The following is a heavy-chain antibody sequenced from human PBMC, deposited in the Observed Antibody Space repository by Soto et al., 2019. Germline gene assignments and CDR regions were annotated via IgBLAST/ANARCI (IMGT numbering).Heavy chain of an antibody. Sequence: QVQLLQSGAEVRKPGASVKVSCKASGYTFTNYIIYWVRQTPGQRLEWMGWINAGNGDTKYSQIFQDRITITRDTSATKAYLDLRNLRYEDTAVYYCPRDHDSSGEKFFAPWGQGTLVSVS. J-gene: IGHJ5*02. V-gene: IGHV1-3*01. CDR1: GYTFTNYI. CDR3: PRDHDSSGEKFFAP. CDR2: INAGNGDT. D-gene: IGHD4-4*01.